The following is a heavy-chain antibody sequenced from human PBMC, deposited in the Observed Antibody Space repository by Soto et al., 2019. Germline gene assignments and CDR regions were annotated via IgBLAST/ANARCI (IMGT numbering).Heavy chain of an antibody. CDR2: INHSGSG. D-gene: IGHD2-15*01. V-gene: IGHV4-34*01. CDR1: GGPFNGYY. Sequence: PSETLSLTCAAYGGPFNGYYWSWIRQPPGKGLEWIGEINHSGSGNYNPSLKSRVTISLDTSKNQFSLKLDSVTAADTAVYYCAREVRGWHPHFDSWGQGTLVTVSS. CDR3: AREVRGWHPHFDS. J-gene: IGHJ4*02.